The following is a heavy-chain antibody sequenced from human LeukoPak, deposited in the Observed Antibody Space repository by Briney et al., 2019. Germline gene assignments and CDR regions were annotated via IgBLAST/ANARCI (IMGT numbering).Heavy chain of an antibody. J-gene: IGHJ4*02. CDR3: ATGELYYYDSSGYDY. CDR2: INPNSGGT. Sequence: ASVKVSCKASGYTFTGYYMHWVRQAPGQGLEWMGWINPNSGGTNYAQKFQGRVTMTRDTSISTAYMELSRLRSDDTAVYYCATGELYYYDSSGYDYWGQGTLVTVSS. V-gene: IGHV1-2*02. CDR1: GYTFTGYY. D-gene: IGHD3-22*01.